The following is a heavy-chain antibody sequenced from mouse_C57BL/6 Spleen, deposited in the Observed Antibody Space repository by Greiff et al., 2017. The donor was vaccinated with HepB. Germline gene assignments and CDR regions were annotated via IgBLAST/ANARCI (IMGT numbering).Heavy chain of an antibody. Sequence: VQLQQSGAELVKPGASVKISCKASGYAFSSYWMNWVKQRPGKGLEWIGQIYPGDGDTNYNGTFKGKSTLTADKSSSTAYMQLSSLTSEDSAVYFCARLYYGIMDYWGQGTSVTVSS. J-gene: IGHJ4*01. CDR2: IYPGDGDT. CDR3: ARLYYGIMDY. CDR1: GYAFSSYW. D-gene: IGHD2-1*01. V-gene: IGHV1-80*01.